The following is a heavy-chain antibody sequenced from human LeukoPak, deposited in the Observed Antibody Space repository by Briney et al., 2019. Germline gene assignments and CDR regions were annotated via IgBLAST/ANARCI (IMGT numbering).Heavy chain of an antibody. CDR1: GGSISSYY. CDR2: IYTSGST. V-gene: IGHV4-4*07. D-gene: IGHD2-2*01. Sequence: SETLSLTCTASGGSISSYYWSWIRQPAGKGLEWIGRIYTSGSTNYNPSLKSRVTMSVDTSKNQFSLKLSSVTAADTAVYYCARDRLYCSSTSCTNWFDPWGQGTLVTVSS. J-gene: IGHJ5*02. CDR3: ARDRLYCSSTSCTNWFDP.